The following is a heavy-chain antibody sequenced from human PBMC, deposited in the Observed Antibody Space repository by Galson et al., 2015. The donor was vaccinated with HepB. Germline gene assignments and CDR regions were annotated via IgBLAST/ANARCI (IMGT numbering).Heavy chain of an antibody. D-gene: IGHD2-2*01. CDR2: IDTSGGHT. CDR3: ASYRVTAGRWFDP. CDR1: GFTFTSYD. Sequence: SLRLSCAASGFTFTSYDMTWVRPAPGKGLEWVSVIDTSGGHTSYADSVKGRFTISRDNSKSTLSLQMNSLRVEDTAIYYCASYRVTAGRWFDPWGQGTLVTVSS. J-gene: IGHJ5*02. V-gene: IGHV3-23*01.